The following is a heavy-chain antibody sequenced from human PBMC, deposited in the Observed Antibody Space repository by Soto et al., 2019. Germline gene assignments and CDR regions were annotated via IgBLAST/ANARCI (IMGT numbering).Heavy chain of an antibody. CDR1: VFTFSSYA. V-gene: IGHV3-23*01. D-gene: IGHD3-10*01. CDR2: ISGSGGSI. CDR3: ARDPFIAMVRGVINSFDP. J-gene: IGHJ5*02. Sequence: GGSLRLSCAASVFTFSSYAMSCVRHSPGKGLEWVSAISGSGGSIYYADSVKGRFTISRDNAKNSLYLQMNSLRAEDTAVYYCARDPFIAMVRGVINSFDPWVQGPLFTASS.